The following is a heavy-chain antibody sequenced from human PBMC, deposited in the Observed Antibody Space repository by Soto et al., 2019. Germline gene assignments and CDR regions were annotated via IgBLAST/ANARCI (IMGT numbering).Heavy chain of an antibody. D-gene: IGHD3-9*01. CDR3: ARRATMTRYYFDY. CDR1: GGSISSTSYY. Sequence: PSETLSLTCTVSGGSISSTSYYWGWIRQPPGKGLEWIGSIYYSGSTYYNPSLKSRVTISVDTSQHQFSLKLSSVTAADTAVYYCARRATMTRYYFDYWGQGTLVTVSS. CDR2: IYYSGST. V-gene: IGHV4-39*01. J-gene: IGHJ4*02.